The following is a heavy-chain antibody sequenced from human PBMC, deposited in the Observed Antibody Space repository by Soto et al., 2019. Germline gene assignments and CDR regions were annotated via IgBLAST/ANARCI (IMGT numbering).Heavy chain of an antibody. CDR3: ARERGDSHWIDP. Sequence: SETLSLTCSVSGGSVSSESYYWSWIRQTPGKGLEWIGNVENSGSTKYNPSLKSRVTISVDISKNQFSLKLSSVTGADTAVYYCARERGDSHWIDPWGQGTLVTVS. D-gene: IGHD2-21*01. CDR1: GGSVSSESYY. V-gene: IGHV4-61*01. CDR2: VENSGST. J-gene: IGHJ5*02.